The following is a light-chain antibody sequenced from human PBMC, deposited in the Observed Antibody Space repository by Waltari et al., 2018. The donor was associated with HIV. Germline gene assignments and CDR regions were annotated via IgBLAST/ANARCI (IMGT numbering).Light chain of an antibody. CDR3: QQYYDTPQT. CDR1: QTILYSSNNKNY. CDR2: WAS. J-gene: IGKJ1*01. Sequence: DIVMTQSPHSLVVSVGERATINCKSSQTILYSSNNKNYLAWYQQKPGQPPKLLIYWASTRESGVPDRFSGSGSGSDFTLTISSLQAEDVAVYYCQQYYDTPQTFGQGTKVEIK. V-gene: IGKV4-1*01.